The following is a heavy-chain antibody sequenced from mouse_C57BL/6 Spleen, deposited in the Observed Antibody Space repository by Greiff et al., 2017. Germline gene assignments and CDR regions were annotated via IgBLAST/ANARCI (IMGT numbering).Heavy chain of an antibody. CDR3: ATYDYDHAMDY. Sequence: VQLQQSGAELARPGASVKMSCKASGYTFTSYTMHWVKQRPGQGLEWIGYINPSSGYTKYNQKFKDKATLTADKSSSTAYMQLSSLTSEDSAVYYCATYDYDHAMDYWGQGTSVTVSS. D-gene: IGHD2-4*01. CDR2: INPSSGYT. CDR1: GYTFTSYT. V-gene: IGHV1-4*01. J-gene: IGHJ4*01.